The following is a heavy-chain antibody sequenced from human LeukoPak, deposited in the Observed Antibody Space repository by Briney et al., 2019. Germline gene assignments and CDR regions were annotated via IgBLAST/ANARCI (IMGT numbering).Heavy chain of an antibody. V-gene: IGHV3-30-3*01. CDR2: ISYDGSNK. D-gene: IGHD3-10*01. CDR1: GFTFSSYA. Sequence: PGRSLRLSCAASGFTFSSYAMHWVRQAPGKGPEWVAVISYDGSNKYYADSVKGRFTISRDNSKNTLYLQMNSLRAEDTAVYYCARAASMVRGVIILGYYYGMDVWGQGTTVTVSS. J-gene: IGHJ6*02. CDR3: ARAASMVRGVIILGYYYGMDV.